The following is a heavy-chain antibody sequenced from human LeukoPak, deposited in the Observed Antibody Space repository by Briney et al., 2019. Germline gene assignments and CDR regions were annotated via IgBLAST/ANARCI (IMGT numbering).Heavy chain of an antibody. CDR3: ASTICISTSCYPGVVDY. J-gene: IGHJ4*02. D-gene: IGHD2-2*01. V-gene: IGHV4-4*02. Sequence: PSETPSLTCAVSGGSISSSNWWSWVRQPPGKGLEWIGEIYHSGSTNYNPSLKSRVTISVDTSKNQFSLKLSSVTAADTAVYYCASTICISTSCYPGVVDYWGQGTLVTVSS. CDR1: GGSISSSNW. CDR2: IYHSGST.